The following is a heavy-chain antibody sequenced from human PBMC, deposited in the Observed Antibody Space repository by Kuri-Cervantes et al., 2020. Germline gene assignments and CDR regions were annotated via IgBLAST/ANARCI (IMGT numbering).Heavy chain of an antibody. CDR1: GFTFSSYG. J-gene: IGHJ4*02. CDR3: AREFGVATVTTFVDY. CDR2: ISSSSSYI. D-gene: IGHD4-17*01. V-gene: IGHV3-21*04. Sequence: ETLSLTCAASGFTFSSYGMHWVRQAPGKGLEWVSSISSSSSYIYYADSVKGRFTISRDNAKNSLYLQMNSLRAEDTAVYYCAREFGVATVTTFVDYWGQGTLVTVSS.